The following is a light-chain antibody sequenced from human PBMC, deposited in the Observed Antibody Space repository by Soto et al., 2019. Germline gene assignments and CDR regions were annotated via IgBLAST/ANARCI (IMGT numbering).Light chain of an antibody. J-gene: IGKJ1*01. V-gene: IGKV3-20*01. CDR3: QYYGSSPWT. Sequence: EIVLTQSPGTLSLSPGERGTLSCRASQSVSSNYLAWYQQKPGQAPRLLIYSAFSSATGIPDRFSGSGSGTDFTLTISRLEPDDFAVYYCQYYGSSPWTFGQGTKVEIK. CDR1: QSVSSNY. CDR2: SAF.